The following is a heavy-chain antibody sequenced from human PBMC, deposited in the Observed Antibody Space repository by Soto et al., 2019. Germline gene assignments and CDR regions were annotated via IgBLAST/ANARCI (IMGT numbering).Heavy chain of an antibody. V-gene: IGHV3-30-3*01. J-gene: IGHJ6*01. CDR1: GFTFTSYA. Sequence: QVQLVESGGGVVQPGRSLRLSCAASGFTFTSYAMHWVRQAPGKGLEWVAVISNDGSNYYYADSVRGRFTISRDNTKNTLFLLMTSLRGEDSGVYYCARGTTLAIFDYGMDVWGQGTTVTVSS. D-gene: IGHD3-3*01. CDR3: ARGTTLAIFDYGMDV. CDR2: ISNDGSNY.